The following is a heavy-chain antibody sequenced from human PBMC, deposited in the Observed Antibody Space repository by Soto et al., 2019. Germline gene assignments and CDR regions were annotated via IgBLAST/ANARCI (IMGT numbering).Heavy chain of an antibody. V-gene: IGHV1-2*02. CDR1: GYTFTGHY. Sequence: RASVKVSCKTSGYTFTGHYIHWVRQAPEQGPEWMGEIGPESGATRYAQKFRGRVTMTRDTSITTVYMELNNLSPDDTAVYYCGRGRSGQIVVFYWGQGTPVTVSS. CDR3: GRGRSGQIVVFY. CDR2: IGPESGAT. D-gene: IGHD1-26*01. J-gene: IGHJ4*02.